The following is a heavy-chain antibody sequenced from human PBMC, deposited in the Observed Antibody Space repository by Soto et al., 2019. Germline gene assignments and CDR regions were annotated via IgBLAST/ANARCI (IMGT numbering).Heavy chain of an antibody. D-gene: IGHD1-20*01. CDR2: ISSSSSYI. Sequence: GGSLRLSCAASGFTFSSYSMNWVRQAPGKGLEWVSSISSSSSYIYYADSVKGRFTISRDNAKNSLYLQMNSLRAEDTAVYYCARDVAGITGQRPSDYWGQGTLVTVSS. J-gene: IGHJ4*02. V-gene: IGHV3-21*01. CDR3: ARDVAGITGQRPSDY. CDR1: GFTFSSYS.